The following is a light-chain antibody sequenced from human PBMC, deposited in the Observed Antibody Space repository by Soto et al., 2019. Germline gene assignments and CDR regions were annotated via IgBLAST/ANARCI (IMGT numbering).Light chain of an antibody. CDR1: SSDVGAYDY. J-gene: IGLJ1*01. V-gene: IGLV2-14*01. Sequence: QSAMTQPASVSGSPGQSITISCTGTSSDVGAYDYVYWYQQPPGKVPKVMIYDVSKRPSGVSNRFSGSKSGNTASLTISGLQAEDEADYYCTSYRSTSRDIFGTGTKLTVL. CDR3: TSYRSTSRDI. CDR2: DVS.